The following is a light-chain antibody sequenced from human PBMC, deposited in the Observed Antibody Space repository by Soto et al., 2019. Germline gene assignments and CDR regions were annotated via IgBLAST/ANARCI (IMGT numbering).Light chain of an antibody. CDR2: AAS. J-gene: IGKJ1*01. CDR3: QQSYSTPPT. V-gene: IGKV1-39*01. CDR1: QSIRTY. Sequence: DLRMTQSPSSLSASVGDRVTITCRASQSIRTYLNWYQQKPGTAPKRLIDAASSLQSGVPTRFSGSGSGTDFTLTSSSLRPEDFATYYCQQSYSTPPTFGQGTKVEFE.